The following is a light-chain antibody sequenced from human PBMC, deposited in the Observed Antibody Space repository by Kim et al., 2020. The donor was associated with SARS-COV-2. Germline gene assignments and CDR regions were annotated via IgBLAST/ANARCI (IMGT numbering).Light chain of an antibody. CDR1: SLRSYY. Sequence: EQQVRITGQGASLRSYYASWYQQKPGQAPVLVIYGKNNRPSGIPDRFSGSSSGNTASLTITGAQAEDEADYYCNSRDSSGNHLVFGGGTQLTVL. V-gene: IGLV3-19*01. CDR2: GKN. CDR3: NSRDSSGNHLV. J-gene: IGLJ2*01.